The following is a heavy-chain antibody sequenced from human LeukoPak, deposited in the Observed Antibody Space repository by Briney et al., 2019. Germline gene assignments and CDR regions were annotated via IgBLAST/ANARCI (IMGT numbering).Heavy chain of an antibody. V-gene: IGHV4-59*08. Sequence: SETLSLTCTVSGVSISSYYWSWIRQPPGKGLEWIGYIYYSGSTNYNPSLKSRVTISVDTSKNQFSLKLSSVTAADTAVYYCARRPDDSSGYYYGMDVWGQGTTVTVSS. D-gene: IGHD3-22*01. CDR2: IYYSGST. CDR3: ARRPDDSSGYYYGMDV. CDR1: GVSISSYY. J-gene: IGHJ6*02.